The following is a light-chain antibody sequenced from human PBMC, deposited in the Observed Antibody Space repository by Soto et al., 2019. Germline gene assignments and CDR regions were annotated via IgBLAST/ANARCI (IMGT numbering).Light chain of an antibody. CDR2: GTS. CDR1: QSISSSY. J-gene: IGKJ2*01. Sequence: EIVLTQSPGTLSLSPGERATLSCRTSQSISSSYLAWYQQKPGQAPRLILYGTSTRATGIPDRFSGSGSGTDYTLTISRMEPEDVAVYHCQQYYSSTPRYTFGQGTNLEIK. V-gene: IGKV3-20*01. CDR3: QQYYSSTPRYT.